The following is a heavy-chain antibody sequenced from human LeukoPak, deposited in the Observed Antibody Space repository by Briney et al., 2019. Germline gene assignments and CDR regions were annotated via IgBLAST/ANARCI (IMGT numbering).Heavy chain of an antibody. V-gene: IGHV6-1*01. CDR1: GDSVSSNSAA. CDR2: TYYRSKWYN. Sequence: SQTLSLTCAISGDSVSSNSAAWNWIRQSPSRGLEWLGRTYYRSKWYNDYAVSVKSRITITPDTSKNQFSLQLNSVTPEDTAVYYCARDRRITGIGEPFDAFDIWGQGTMVTVSS. D-gene: IGHD1-20*01. CDR3: ARDRRITGIGEPFDAFDI. J-gene: IGHJ3*02.